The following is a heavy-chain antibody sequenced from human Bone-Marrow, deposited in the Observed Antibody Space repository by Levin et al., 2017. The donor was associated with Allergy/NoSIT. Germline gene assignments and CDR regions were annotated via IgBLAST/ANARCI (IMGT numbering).Heavy chain of an antibody. CDR3: ARGLAVAVTSFDY. CDR1: DGSLSGYF. J-gene: IGHJ4*02. D-gene: IGHD6-19*01. CDR2: INHSGST. Sequence: PSETLSLTCGVYDGSLSGYFWSWIRQSPGKGLEWIGEINHSGSTNYNPSLKSRVTISVDTSSNHFSLNLISVTAADTAVYYCARGLAVAVTSFDYWGQGTLVTVSS. V-gene: IGHV4-34*01.